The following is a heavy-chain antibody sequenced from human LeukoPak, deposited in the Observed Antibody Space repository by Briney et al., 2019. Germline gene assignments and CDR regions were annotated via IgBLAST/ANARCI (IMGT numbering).Heavy chain of an antibody. CDR3: AKDWSSISYPRGYFQH. D-gene: IGHD3-3*02. J-gene: IGHJ1*01. CDR2: IYYSGST. CDR1: GGSISSSVFY. V-gene: IGHV4-39*07. Sequence: SETLSLTCTVSGGSISSSVFYWGWIRQPPGKGLEWIGSIYYSGSTYYNPSLKSRVTISVDTSKNQFSLKLNSVTAADTAVYYCAKDWSSISYPRGYFQHWGQGTLVSVSS.